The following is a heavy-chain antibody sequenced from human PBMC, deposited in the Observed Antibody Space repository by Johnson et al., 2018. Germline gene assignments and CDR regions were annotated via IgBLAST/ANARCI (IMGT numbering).Heavy chain of an antibody. CDR2: ISYDESNK. Sequence: VRLGECGGGVVEHGRSLRLWCAASGFTFSSYGMHWVRQAPGKVLEWVAVISYDESNKYYADSVKGRFTISRDNSKNTLYLQMNSLRAEDTAVYYGANEGVMEWEYYGPFQYWGPGTLVTVSS. D-gene: IGHD1-26*01. V-gene: IGHV3-30*18. CDR1: GFTFSSYG. J-gene: IGHJ1*01. CDR3: ANEGVMEWEYYGPFQY.